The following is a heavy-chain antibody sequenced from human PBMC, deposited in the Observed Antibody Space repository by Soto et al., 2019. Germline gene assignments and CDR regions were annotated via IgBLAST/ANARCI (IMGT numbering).Heavy chain of an antibody. CDR3: ARDAYLGSGSYAY. V-gene: IGHV3-33*01. J-gene: IGHJ4*02. CDR2: IWYDGSNK. D-gene: IGHD3-10*01. CDR1: GFTFSSYG. Sequence: LRLSCAASGFTFSSYGMHWVRQAPGKGLEWVALIWYDGSNKNYADSVKGRFTISRDDSKNTLYLQMNSLRAEDTAVYYCARDAYLGSGSYAYWGQGTLVTVSS.